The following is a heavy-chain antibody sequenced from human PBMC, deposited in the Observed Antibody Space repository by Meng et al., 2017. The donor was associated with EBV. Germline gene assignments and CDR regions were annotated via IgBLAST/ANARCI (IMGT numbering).Heavy chain of an antibody. CDR3: ARPFPSWQSPRLDPFGA. Sequence: QLQLRESGPGQVKRWETLSRTGTVSGDSISSFYYWGWIRQPPGRGLEWIGSVQYTGSTYYSPSLKSRVTVSVDTSKNQFSLRLTSVTAADTAVYYCARPFPSWQSPRLDPFGAWGQGTLVTVSS. J-gene: IGHJ5*02. D-gene: IGHD6-19*01. CDR1: GDSISSFYY. V-gene: IGHV4-39*01. CDR2: VQYTGST.